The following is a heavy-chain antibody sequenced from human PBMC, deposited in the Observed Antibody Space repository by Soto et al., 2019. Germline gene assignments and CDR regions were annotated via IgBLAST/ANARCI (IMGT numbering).Heavy chain of an antibody. D-gene: IGHD2-21*02. CDR1: GYTLTDYF. CDR3: ARSIRSTAIQDAH. J-gene: IGHJ4*02. Sequence: QVQLVQSGAEVKNPGASVKVSCKASGYTLTDYFIHWVRQAPGQGLDWMGWIKPKIGGTNYQPSFEGSVTMTRDTSNSTANMKLSGMRFDETVVDYYARSIRSTAIQDAHWGQGTLVTVPS. V-gene: IGHV1-2*02. CDR2: IKPKIGGT.